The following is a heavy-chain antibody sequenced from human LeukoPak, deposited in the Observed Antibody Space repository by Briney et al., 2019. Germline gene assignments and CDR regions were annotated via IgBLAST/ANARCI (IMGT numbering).Heavy chain of an antibody. CDR2: IYTSGST. D-gene: IGHD6-6*01. CDR1: GGSISSYY. CDR3: ARVRSSSSGAFDI. V-gene: IGHV4-4*07. Sequence: PSETLSLTCTVSGGSISSYYWGWIRQPAGKGLEWIGRIYTSGSTNYNPSLKSRVTISVDTSKNQFSLKLSSVTAADTAVYYCARVRSSSSGAFDIWGQGTMVTVSS. J-gene: IGHJ3*02.